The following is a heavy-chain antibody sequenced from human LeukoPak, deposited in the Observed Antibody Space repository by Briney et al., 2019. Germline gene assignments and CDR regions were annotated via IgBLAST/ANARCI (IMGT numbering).Heavy chain of an antibody. D-gene: IGHD4-17*01. Sequence: PSETLSLTCAVSGGSISSGGYSWSWIRQPPGKGLEWIGYIYHSGSTYYNPSLKSRVTISVDRSKNQFSLKLSSVTAADTAVYYCARVEFYGDLGRSGYYFDYWGQGTLVTVSS. V-gene: IGHV4-30-2*01. CDR1: GGSISSGGYS. CDR2: IYHSGST. CDR3: ARVEFYGDLGRSGYYFDY. J-gene: IGHJ4*02.